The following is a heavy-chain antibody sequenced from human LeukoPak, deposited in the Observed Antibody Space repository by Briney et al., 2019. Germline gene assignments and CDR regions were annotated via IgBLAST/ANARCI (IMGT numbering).Heavy chain of an antibody. Sequence: PGGSLRLSCVASGFTFSDYYMNWVRQAPGKGLEWVSSISSSSSYIYYADSVKGRFTISRDNAKNSLYLQMNSLRAEDTAVYYCARFRNYYGSGGGPYYYGMDVWGQGTTVTVSS. D-gene: IGHD3-10*01. J-gene: IGHJ6*02. CDR1: GFTFSDYY. CDR2: ISSSSSYI. CDR3: ARFRNYYGSGGGPYYYGMDV. V-gene: IGHV3-21*01.